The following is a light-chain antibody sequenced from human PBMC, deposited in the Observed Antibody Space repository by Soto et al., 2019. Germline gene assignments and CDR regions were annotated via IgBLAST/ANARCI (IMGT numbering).Light chain of an antibody. CDR1: TSNIRSNA. Sequence: QSVLTQPPSASGTPGQGVTISCSGSTSNIRSNAVNWYQQLPGTAPKLLIYSNNQRPSGVPDRFSGSKSGTSASLAISGLQSEDEADYYCAAWDDSLNGHVFGTGTKLTVL. CDR2: SNN. CDR3: AAWDDSLNGHV. V-gene: IGLV1-44*01. J-gene: IGLJ1*01.